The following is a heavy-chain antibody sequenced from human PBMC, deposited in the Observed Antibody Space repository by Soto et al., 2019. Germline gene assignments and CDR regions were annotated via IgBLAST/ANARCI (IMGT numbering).Heavy chain of an antibody. CDR3: ARGQSGYAEAGY. J-gene: IGHJ4*02. D-gene: IGHD5-12*01. V-gene: IGHV3-7*01. Sequence: EVQLVESGGGLVQPGGSLRLSCAASGFTFSGYWMSWVRQAPGKGLEWVANIKQDGSQKYYVDSVRGRFTISRDNAENSLYLQMNSLRAEDTAVYYCARGQSGYAEAGYWVQGTLVTVSS. CDR2: IKQDGSQK. CDR1: GFTFSGYW.